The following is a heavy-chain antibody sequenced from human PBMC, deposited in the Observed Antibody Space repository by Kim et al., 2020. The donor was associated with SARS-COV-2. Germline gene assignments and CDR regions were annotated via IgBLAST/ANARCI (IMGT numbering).Heavy chain of an antibody. V-gene: IGHV3-66*02. CDR1: GFTVSSNY. D-gene: IGHD6-13*01. J-gene: IGHJ4*02. CDR3: ARDVNIAAAGHFDY. Sequence: GGSLRLSCAASGFTVSSNYMSWVRQAPGKGLEWVSVIYSGGSTYYADSVKGRFTISRDNSKNTLYLQMNSLRAEDTAVYYCARDVNIAAAGHFDYWGQGTLVTVSS. CDR2: IYSGGST.